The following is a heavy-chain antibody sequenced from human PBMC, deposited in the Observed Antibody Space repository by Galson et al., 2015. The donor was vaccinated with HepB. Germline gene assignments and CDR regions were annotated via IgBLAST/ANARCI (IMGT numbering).Heavy chain of an antibody. CDR2: IKQDGSEK. CDR1: GFTFSSYW. V-gene: IGHV3-7*01. Sequence: SLRLSCAASGFTFSSYWMSWVRQAPGKGLEWVANIKQDGSEKYYVDSVKGRFTISRDNAKNSLYLQMNSLRAEDTAVYYCARDHSTMIVVEALHWGQGTLVTVSS. D-gene: IGHD3-22*01. J-gene: IGHJ4*02. CDR3: ARDHSTMIVVEALH.